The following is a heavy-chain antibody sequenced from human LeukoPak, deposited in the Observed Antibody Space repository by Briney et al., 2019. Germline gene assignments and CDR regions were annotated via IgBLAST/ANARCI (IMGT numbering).Heavy chain of an antibody. D-gene: IGHD2-2*01. J-gene: IGHJ5*02. CDR2: IKSKTDGGTT. Sequence: GGSLRLSCAASGFTFSNAWMSWVRQAPGKGLEWVGRIKSKTDGGTTDYAAPVKGRFTISRDDSKNTLYLQMNSLKTEDTAVYYCTTFEYQLLHSRGNWFDPWGQGTLVTVSS. CDR3: TTFEYQLLHSRGNWFDP. CDR1: GFTFSNAW. V-gene: IGHV3-15*01.